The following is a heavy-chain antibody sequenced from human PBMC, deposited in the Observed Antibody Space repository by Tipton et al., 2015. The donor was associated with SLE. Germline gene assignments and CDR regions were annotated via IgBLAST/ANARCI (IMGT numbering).Heavy chain of an antibody. CDR2: IYYSGSP. Sequence: TLSLTCSVSGGSITNSNYFWGWIRQPPGKGLEWIGNIYYSGSPYYNPSLKSRVTISVNTSKNQFSLELSSVTAADTAVYYCARTNRLPYRVYFDSWGQGTLVTVSS. V-gene: IGHV4-39*07. J-gene: IGHJ4*02. CDR1: GGSITNSNYF. D-gene: IGHD1-14*01. CDR3: ARTNRLPYRVYFDS.